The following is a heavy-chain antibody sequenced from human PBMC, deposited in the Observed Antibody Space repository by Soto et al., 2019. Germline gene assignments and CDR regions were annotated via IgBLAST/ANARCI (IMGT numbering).Heavy chain of an antibody. CDR1: GGSISIYY. Sequence: SGTLSLTCTVSGGSISIYYWSWIRHPPGKGLEWIGYIYYSGSTNYNPSLKSRVTISVDTSKNQFSLKLSSVTAADTAVYYCARDTPGGGVARTLGIDYWGQGTLVTVSS. V-gene: IGHV4-59*01. D-gene: IGHD3-16*01. J-gene: IGHJ4*02. CDR3: ARDTPGGGVARTLGIDY. CDR2: IYYSGST.